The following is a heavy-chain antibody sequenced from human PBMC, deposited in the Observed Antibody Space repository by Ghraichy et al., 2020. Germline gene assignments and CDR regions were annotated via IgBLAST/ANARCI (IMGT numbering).Heavy chain of an antibody. D-gene: IGHD6-19*01. J-gene: IGHJ4*02. CDR2: ISGGGTT. V-gene: IGHV3-23*01. CDR3: AGNLILSGSGWGRPLGY. Sequence: GGSLRLSCAASGFIYSNYAMNWVRQAPGKELEWVSYISGGGTTYYADSVKGRFTVSRDNSKNTLYLQMNALGAEDTAIYYCAGNLILSGSGWGRPLGYWGQGTLVTVSS. CDR1: GFIYSNYA.